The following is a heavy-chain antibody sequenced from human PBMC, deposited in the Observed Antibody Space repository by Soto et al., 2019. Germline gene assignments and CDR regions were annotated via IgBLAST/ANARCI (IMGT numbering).Heavy chain of an antibody. CDR3: ARDYYTYYDSSGYYRSPAY. D-gene: IGHD3-22*01. Sequence: QVQLVESGGGVVQPGRSLRLSCAASGFTFSSYAMHWVRQAPGKGLKWVALISYDGSDKDYADSVKGRFTISRDNSRNTLFLQMNSLRAEDTAVYYCARDYYTYYDSSGYYRSPAYWGQGTLVTVSS. J-gene: IGHJ4*02. CDR1: GFTFSSYA. CDR2: ISYDGSDK. V-gene: IGHV3-30-3*01.